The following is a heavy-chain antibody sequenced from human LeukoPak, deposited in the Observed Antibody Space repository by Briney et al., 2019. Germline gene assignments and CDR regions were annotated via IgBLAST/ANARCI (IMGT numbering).Heavy chain of an antibody. J-gene: IGHJ4*02. Sequence: GGSLRLSCAASGFTFSDYYMSWIRQAPGMGLEWVSYISSSNSYTNYADSVKGRFTISRDNTKNSLYLQMNSLRAEDTAVFYCARDQYDTWSRRGNFDSWGQGTLVIVSS. V-gene: IGHV3-11*05. D-gene: IGHD3/OR15-3a*01. CDR2: ISSSNSYT. CDR3: ARDQYDTWSRRGNFDS. CDR1: GFTFSDYY.